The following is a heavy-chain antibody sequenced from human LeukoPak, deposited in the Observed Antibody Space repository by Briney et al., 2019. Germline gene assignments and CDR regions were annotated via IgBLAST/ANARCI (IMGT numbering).Heavy chain of an antibody. V-gene: IGHV3-64D*09. CDR1: GFTFSDYA. J-gene: IGHJ5*02. D-gene: IGHD6-6*01. Sequence: GGSLRLSCSASGFTFSDYAMHWVRQAPGKGMEYVSSISNSGGNTYYADSVKGKFTISRDNSKNTLYLQMSGLRAEDTAVYYCVKGLYSSSKNWFDPWGQGTLVTVSS. CDR3: VKGLYSSSKNWFDP. CDR2: ISNSGGNT.